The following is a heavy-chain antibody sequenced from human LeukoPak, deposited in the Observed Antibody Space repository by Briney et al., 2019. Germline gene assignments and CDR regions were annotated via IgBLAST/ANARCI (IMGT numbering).Heavy chain of an antibody. CDR3: ARGYHDFAFDY. CDR2: ISSSSSTI. D-gene: IGHD5-18*01. Sequence: GGSLRLSCAASGFTFSSYSMNWVRQAPGKGLEWVSYISSSSSTIYYADSVKGRFTISRDNAKNSLYLQMNSLRAEDTAVYYCARGYHDFAFDYWGQGTLVTVSS. V-gene: IGHV3-48*01. CDR1: GFTFSSYS. J-gene: IGHJ4*02.